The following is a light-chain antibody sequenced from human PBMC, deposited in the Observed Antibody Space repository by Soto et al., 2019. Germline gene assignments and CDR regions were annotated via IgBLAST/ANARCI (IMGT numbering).Light chain of an antibody. Sequence: QSALTQPRSVSGSPGPSVTISCTGTSSDVGRYNYVSWYQQHPGKVPKLMIYDVTKRPSGVPDRFSGSKSGNTASLTISGLQADDEADYYCCSYAGRSTPYVFGTGTKLTVL. CDR3: CSYAGRSTPYV. J-gene: IGLJ1*01. CDR2: DVT. V-gene: IGLV2-11*01. CDR1: SSDVGRYNY.